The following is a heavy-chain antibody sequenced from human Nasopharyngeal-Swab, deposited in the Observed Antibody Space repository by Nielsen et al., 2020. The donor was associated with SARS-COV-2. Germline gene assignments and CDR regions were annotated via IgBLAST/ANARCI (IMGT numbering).Heavy chain of an antibody. Sequence: GESLKISCAASGFTFSSYSMNWVRQAPGKGLEWVSSISSSSSYIYYADSVKGRFTISRDNAKNSLYLQMNSLRAEDTAMYYCARVSSSGWDRGYFDYWGQGTLVTVSS. CDR2: ISSSSSYI. J-gene: IGHJ4*02. D-gene: IGHD6-19*01. CDR3: ARVSSSGWDRGYFDY. CDR1: GFTFSSYS. V-gene: IGHV3-21*01.